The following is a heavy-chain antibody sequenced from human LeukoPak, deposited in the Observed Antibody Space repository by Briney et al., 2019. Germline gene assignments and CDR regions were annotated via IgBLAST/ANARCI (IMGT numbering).Heavy chain of an antibody. D-gene: IGHD3-10*01. CDR1: GFTFSSYG. CDR3: AKDRGIISDY. J-gene: IGHJ4*02. Sequence: GGSLRLSCAASGFTFSSYGMSWVRQAPGKGLEWVSAISGSGDSTYYADSVKGRFTISRDNSKNTLYLQMNSLRVEDTAVYYCAKDRGIISDYWGQGTLVTVSS. CDR2: ISGSGDST. V-gene: IGHV3-23*01.